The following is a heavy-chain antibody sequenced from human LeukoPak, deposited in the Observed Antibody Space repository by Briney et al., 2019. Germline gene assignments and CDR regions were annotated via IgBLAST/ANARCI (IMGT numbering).Heavy chain of an antibody. J-gene: IGHJ4*02. Sequence: GGSLRLSCAASGFTFSDYYMSWIRQAPGKGLESLSYISGSGGDISYADSVNGRFTVSRDNAKKSLYLQMDSLRPEDTAMYYCSRGTRRLDYWGQGTLVTVSS. CDR1: GFTFSDYY. CDR2: ISGSGGDI. CDR3: SRGTRRLDY. V-gene: IGHV3-11*01.